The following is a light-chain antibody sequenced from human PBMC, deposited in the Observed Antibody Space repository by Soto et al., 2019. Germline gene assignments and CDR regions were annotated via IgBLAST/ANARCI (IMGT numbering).Light chain of an antibody. Sequence: EIVLTQSPATLSLSPGERATLSCRASQSVSSSLAWYQQKPGQAPRLLIYDASNRATGIPARFSGSGSGADFTLTISSLEPEDFAVYYCQQRRNWPPTFGQGTKVEIK. J-gene: IGKJ1*01. CDR2: DAS. V-gene: IGKV3-11*01. CDR3: QQRRNWPPT. CDR1: QSVSSS.